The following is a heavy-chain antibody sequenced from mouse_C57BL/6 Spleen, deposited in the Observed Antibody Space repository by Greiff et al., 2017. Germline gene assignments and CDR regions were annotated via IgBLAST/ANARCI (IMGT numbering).Heavy chain of an antibody. CDR2: ISYDGSN. Sequence: EVQLQQSGPGLVKPSQSLSLTCSVTGYSITSGYYWNWIRQFPGNKLEWMGYISYDGSNNYNPSLKNRISITRDTSKNQFFLKLNSVTTEDTAAYYCARGRGTHYYAMDYWGQGTSVTVSS. J-gene: IGHJ4*01. V-gene: IGHV3-6*01. CDR1: GYSITSGYY. CDR3: ARGRGTHYYAMDY. D-gene: IGHD3-1*01.